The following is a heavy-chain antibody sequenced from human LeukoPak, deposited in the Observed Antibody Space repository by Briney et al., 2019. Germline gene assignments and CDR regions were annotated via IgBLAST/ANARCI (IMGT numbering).Heavy chain of an antibody. CDR3: ANRGAPRVPPGVPPLFDY. CDR1: GFTFSSYA. J-gene: IGHJ4*02. D-gene: IGHD1-26*01. Sequence: GGSLRLSCAASGFTFSSYAMSWVRQAPGKGLEWVSAISGSGGSTYYADSVKGRFTISRDNSKNTLYLQMNSLRAEDTAVYYCANRGAPRVPPGVPPLFDYWGQGTLVTVSS. V-gene: IGHV3-23*01. CDR2: ISGSGGST.